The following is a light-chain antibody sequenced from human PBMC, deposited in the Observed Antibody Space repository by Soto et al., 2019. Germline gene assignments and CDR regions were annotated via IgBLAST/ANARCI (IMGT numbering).Light chain of an antibody. V-gene: IGKV1-39*01. J-gene: IGKJ1*01. Sequence: DLQMTQSPSSLSASVGDRVTITCRASRSISSHLNWYQQKPGKAPNLLIYAASSLQSGVPSRFSGSGSGTDFTLTISSLQPEDFATYYCQQSYITPPTFGQGTKVEIK. CDR1: RSISSH. CDR2: AAS. CDR3: QQSYITPPT.